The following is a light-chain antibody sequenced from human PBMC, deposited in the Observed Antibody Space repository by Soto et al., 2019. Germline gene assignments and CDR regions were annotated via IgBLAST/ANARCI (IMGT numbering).Light chain of an antibody. CDR3: QQYGSSPWT. CDR2: DAS. V-gene: IGKV3D-20*01. Sequence: LTQSPATLSVSLGERAALSCETFQSVSSNYLAWYQQKPGLAPRLLIYDASRRATGIPDRFSGSGSGTDFILSISRLEPEDFAVYYCQQYGSSPWTFGQGTKVDIK. CDR1: QSVSSNY. J-gene: IGKJ1*01.